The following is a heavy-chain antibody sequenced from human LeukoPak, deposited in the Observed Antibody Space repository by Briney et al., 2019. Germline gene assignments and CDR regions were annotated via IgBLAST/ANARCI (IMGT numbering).Heavy chain of an antibody. J-gene: IGHJ4*02. Sequence: GGSLRLSCAASGFTFSSYEMNWVRQAPGKGLEWVAFISYDGGRQYYIDTVKGRFTISRDTSHNTLYLQMDSLRPEDTAMYYCAKLKYHFDSSGFGVDYWGQGTLVTVSS. CDR1: GFTFSSYE. D-gene: IGHD3-22*01. CDR3: AKLKYHFDSSGFGVDY. V-gene: IGHV3-30*18. CDR2: ISYDGGRQ.